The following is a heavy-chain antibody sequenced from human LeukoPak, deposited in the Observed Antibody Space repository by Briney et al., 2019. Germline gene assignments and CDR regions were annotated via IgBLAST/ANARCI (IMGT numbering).Heavy chain of an antibody. CDR1: GGSISSYY. Sequence: SETLSLTCTVPGGSISSYYWSWLRQPAGKGLEWIGRIYTSGSTNYNPSLKSRVTMSVDTSKNQFSLKLSSVTAADTAVYYCARDLFGEFIFDYWGQGTLVTVSS. CDR2: IYTSGST. CDR3: ARDLFGEFIFDY. V-gene: IGHV4-4*07. D-gene: IGHD3-10*02. J-gene: IGHJ4*02.